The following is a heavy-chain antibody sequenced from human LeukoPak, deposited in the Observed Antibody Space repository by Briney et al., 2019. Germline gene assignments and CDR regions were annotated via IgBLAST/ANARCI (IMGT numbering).Heavy chain of an antibody. D-gene: IGHD2-2*01. CDR1: GFTFSNYA. CDR3: AKDQYCTSTSCYVGY. V-gene: IGHV3-23*01. Sequence: GGSLRLSCAASGFTFSNYAMSWVRQAPGKGLEWVSGINVSGGSTFYADSVRGRFTISRDNSKNSLYLQMNSLRAEDTAVYYCAKDQYCTSTSCYVGYWGQGTLVTVSS. J-gene: IGHJ4*02. CDR2: INVSGGST.